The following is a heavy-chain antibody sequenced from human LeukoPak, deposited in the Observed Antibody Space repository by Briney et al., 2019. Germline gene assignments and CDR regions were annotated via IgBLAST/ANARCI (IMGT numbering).Heavy chain of an antibody. V-gene: IGHV3-48*01. CDR2: ISSSSSTT. CDR3: ASGAEGYVFDP. D-gene: IGHD5-12*01. J-gene: IGHJ5*02. CDR1: GFTFSSYS. Sequence: GGSLRLSCGVSGFTFSSYSMNWVCQAPGKGLEWVSYISSSSSTTYYADSVKGRFTISRDNAKNSLYLQMSSLRVEDTAVYFCASGAEGYVFDPWGQGTLVTVSS.